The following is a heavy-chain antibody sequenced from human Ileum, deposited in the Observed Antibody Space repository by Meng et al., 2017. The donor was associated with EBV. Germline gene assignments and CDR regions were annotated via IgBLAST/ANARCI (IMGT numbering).Heavy chain of an antibody. CDR3: TTGKQWLVP. CDR1: GFTFPNAW. Sequence: LLGRGGGLVKLGGSLSLSCAASGFTFPNAWMSWVRQAPGKGLEWVGRIRNKTNGGTADYAAPVKGRFSISRDDSKNTLYLQMNSLKIEDTAMYYCTTGKQWLVPWGQGTLVTVSS. D-gene: IGHD6-19*01. J-gene: IGHJ5*02. CDR2: IRNKTNGGTA. V-gene: IGHV3-15*01.